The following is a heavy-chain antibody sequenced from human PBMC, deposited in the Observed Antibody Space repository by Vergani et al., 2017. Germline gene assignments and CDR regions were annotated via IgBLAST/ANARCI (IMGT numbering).Heavy chain of an antibody. Sequence: VQLLESGGGLVQPGGSLRLSCAASGFTFSSYAMSWVRQAPGKGLEWVSAISGSGGSTYYADSVKGRFTISRDNSKNTLYLQMNSLRAEDTAVYYCARDIVVVPGGIRSYYYYYMDVWGKGTTVTVSS. CDR1: GFTFSSYA. V-gene: IGHV3-23*01. CDR2: ISGSGGST. J-gene: IGHJ6*03. D-gene: IGHD2-2*01. CDR3: ARDIVVVPGGIRSYYYYYMDV.